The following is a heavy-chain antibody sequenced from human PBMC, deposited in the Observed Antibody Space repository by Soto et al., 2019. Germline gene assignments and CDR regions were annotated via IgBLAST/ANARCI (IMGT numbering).Heavy chain of an antibody. Sequence: GSLRLSCAASGFTFSSYWMSWVRQAPGKGLEWVANIKQDGSEKYYVDSVRGRFTISRDNAKNSLYLQMNSLRAEDTAVYYCARDSVYYYDSSGYPAPFDYWGQGTLVTVSS. CDR1: GFTFSSYW. CDR2: IKQDGSEK. CDR3: ARDSVYYYDSSGYPAPFDY. V-gene: IGHV3-7*03. J-gene: IGHJ4*02. D-gene: IGHD3-22*01.